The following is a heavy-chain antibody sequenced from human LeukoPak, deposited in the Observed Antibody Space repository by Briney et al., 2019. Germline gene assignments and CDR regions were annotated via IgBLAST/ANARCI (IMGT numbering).Heavy chain of an antibody. Sequence: SETLSLTCTVSGGSISSYYWSWIRQPPGKGLEWIGYIYYSGSTNYNPSLESRVTISVDTSKNQFSLKLSSVTAADTAVYYCARGAGRLWFGELLTPFDYWGQGTLVTVSS. D-gene: IGHD3-10*01. J-gene: IGHJ4*02. CDR3: ARGAGRLWFGELLTPFDY. V-gene: IGHV4-59*01. CDR2: IYYSGST. CDR1: GGSISSYY.